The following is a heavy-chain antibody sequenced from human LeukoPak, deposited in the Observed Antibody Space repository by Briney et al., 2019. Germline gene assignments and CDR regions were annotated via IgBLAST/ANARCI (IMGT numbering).Heavy chain of an antibody. CDR2: IIPIFGTA. D-gene: IGHD2-2*01. V-gene: IGHV1-69*13. J-gene: IGHJ5*02. CDR1: GGTFSSYA. Sequence: SVKVSCKASGGTFSSYAISWVRQAPGQGLEWMGGIIPIFGTANYAQKFQGRVTITADESTSTAYMELSSLRSEDTAVYYCASLSSTSRSNPCNWFDPWGQGTLVTVSS. CDR3: ASLSSTSRSNPCNWFDP.